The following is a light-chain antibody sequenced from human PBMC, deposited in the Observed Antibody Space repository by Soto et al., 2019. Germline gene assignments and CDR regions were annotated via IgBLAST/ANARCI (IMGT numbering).Light chain of an antibody. CDR3: QQFNSYPPT. V-gene: IGKV1-9*01. Sequence: DIQLTQSPSFLSASVGDRVTITCRASQGIGRFLAWYQQKPGKAPRLLIYSASTLQSGVSLRFSGSGSGTEFTLTISSLQSEDFATYYCQQFNSYPPTFGQGTKVEIK. CDR1: QGIGRF. J-gene: IGKJ1*01. CDR2: SAS.